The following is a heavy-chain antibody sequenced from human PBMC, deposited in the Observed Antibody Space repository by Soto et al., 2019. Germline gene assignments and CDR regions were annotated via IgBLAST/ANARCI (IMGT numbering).Heavy chain of an antibody. Sequence: PGGSLRLSCAASGFTFSSYAMSCVRQAPGKGLEWVSAISCSGGSTYYADSVKGRFTISRDNSKNTLYLQMNSLRAEDTAVSYCAKDLSTQYFGRSDAFDIWGQGTMVTVSS. V-gene: IGHV3-23*01. J-gene: IGHJ3*02. CDR3: AKDLSTQYFGRSDAFDI. D-gene: IGHD3-9*01. CDR1: GFTFSSYA. CDR2: ISCSGGST.